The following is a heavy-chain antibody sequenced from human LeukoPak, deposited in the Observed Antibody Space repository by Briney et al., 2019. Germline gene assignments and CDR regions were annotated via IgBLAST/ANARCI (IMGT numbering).Heavy chain of an antibody. D-gene: IGHD2-21*02. Sequence: GGSLRLSCAASGFTFSSYAMSWVRQAPGKGLEWVSAISGSGGSTYYADSVKGRFTISRDNSKNTLYLQMNSLRAEDTAVYYCAKEAYCGGDCYYYFDYWGQGTLVTVSS. CDR1: GFTFSSYA. CDR2: ISGSGGST. J-gene: IGHJ4*02. CDR3: AKEAYCGGDCYYYFDY. V-gene: IGHV3-23*01.